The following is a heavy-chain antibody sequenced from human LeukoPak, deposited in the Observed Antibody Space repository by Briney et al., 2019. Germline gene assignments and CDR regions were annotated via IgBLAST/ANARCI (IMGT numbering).Heavy chain of an antibody. D-gene: IGHD3-16*01. J-gene: IGHJ4*02. Sequence: PGGSLRLSCAASGFTFSSYEMNWVRQAPGKGLEWVSYISSSGSTIYYADSVKGRFTISRENAKNSLYLQMNSLRAGDTAVYYCARVSSGGGESFYFDYWGQGTLVTVSS. V-gene: IGHV3-48*03. CDR3: ARVSSGGGESFYFDY. CDR1: GFTFSSYE. CDR2: ISSSGSTI.